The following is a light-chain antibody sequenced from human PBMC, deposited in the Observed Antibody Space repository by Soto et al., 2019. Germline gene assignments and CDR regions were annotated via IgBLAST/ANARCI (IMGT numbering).Light chain of an antibody. Sequence: VLPQSPDTLSLSHGERATLXCRASRSVVSSFLAWFQQRPGQAPRLLIYGAFNRATGIPDRFSGSGSGTDFTLTINRLEPEDFAVYYCQLYGRAPTWPSGQGTKVDIK. CDR3: QLYGRAPTWP. J-gene: IGKJ1*01. V-gene: IGKV3-20*01. CDR2: GAF. CDR1: RSVVSSF.